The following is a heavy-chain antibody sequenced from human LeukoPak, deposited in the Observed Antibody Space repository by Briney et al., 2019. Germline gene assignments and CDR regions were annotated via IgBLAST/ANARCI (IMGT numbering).Heavy chain of an antibody. CDR3: VRGPDSESFIV. V-gene: IGHV3-30*04. D-gene: IGHD1-26*01. CDR2: ITFDGGHK. J-gene: IGHJ4*02. Sequence: GGSLRLSCAASGFIFNDYTMHWVRQAPGKGLEWVAVITFDGGHKFYGNSLKGRFTISRDNSKNSLYLQMNALRPDDTAVYYCVRGPDSESFIVWGQGTRVTVSS. CDR1: GFIFNDYT.